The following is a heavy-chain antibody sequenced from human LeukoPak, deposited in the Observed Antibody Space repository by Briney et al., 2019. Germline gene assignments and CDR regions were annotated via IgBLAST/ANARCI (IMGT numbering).Heavy chain of an antibody. V-gene: IGHV1-2*02. Sequence: ASVNLSFTASGYTFTGYDIHWVRQAPGQGLGWMGWINPNSGGTNYTQKFQGRVTMTRDTSISTAYMQLSRLRSGDTAVYYCARGMTTVVTPGVYWGQGTLVTVSS. D-gene: IGHD4-23*01. J-gene: IGHJ4*02. CDR3: ARGMTTVVTPGVY. CDR1: GYTFTGYD. CDR2: INPNSGGT.